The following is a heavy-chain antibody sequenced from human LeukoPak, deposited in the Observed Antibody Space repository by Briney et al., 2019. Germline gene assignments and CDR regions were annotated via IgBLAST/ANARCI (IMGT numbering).Heavy chain of an antibody. V-gene: IGHV3-30-3*01. CDR1: GFTFSSYA. D-gene: IGHD2-2*01. J-gene: IGHJ4*02. Sequence: PGRSLRLSCAASGFTFSSYAMHWVRQAPGKGLEWVAVISYDGSNKYYADSVKGRFTISRDNSKNTLYLQMNSLRAEDTAVYYCAREMEGIVVVPADPFDYWGQGTLVTVSS. CDR2: ISYDGSNK. CDR3: AREMEGIVVVPADPFDY.